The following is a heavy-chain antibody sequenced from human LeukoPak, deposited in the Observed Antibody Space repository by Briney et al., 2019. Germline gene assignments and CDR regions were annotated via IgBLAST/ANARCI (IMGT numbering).Heavy chain of an antibody. V-gene: IGHV1-18*01. D-gene: IGHD2-21*02. CDR2: ISAYNGDT. Sequence: ASVKVSCKASGYTFTSYGINWVRQAPGQGLEWMGWISAYNGDTNYAQKFQGRVTISVDTSKNQFSLKLSSVTAADTAVYYCARHGEFAYCGGDCYSGPFDYWGQGTLVTVSS. CDR3: ARHGEFAYCGGDCYSGPFDY. J-gene: IGHJ4*02. CDR1: GYTFTSYG.